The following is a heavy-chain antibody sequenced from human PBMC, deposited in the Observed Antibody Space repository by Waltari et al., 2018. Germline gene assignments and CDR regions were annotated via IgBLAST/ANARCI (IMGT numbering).Heavy chain of an antibody. V-gene: IGHV3-7*03. J-gene: IGHJ4*01. CDR2: IKQDGSGK. Sequence: EVQLVESGGGLVQPGGSLTLSCAASGFPFSTYWMSWVRQAPGKGLEWVANIKQDGSGKYDEDSVKERFTISRDNAKNSLYLQMSSLRAEDTAVYYCASPYCTTTSCLYFDFWGHGTLVTVSS. CDR3: ASPYCTTTSCLYFDF. D-gene: IGHD2-2*01. CDR1: GFPFSTYW.